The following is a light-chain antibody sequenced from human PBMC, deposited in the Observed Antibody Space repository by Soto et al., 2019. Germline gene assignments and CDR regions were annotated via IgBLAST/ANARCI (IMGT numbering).Light chain of an antibody. J-gene: IGKJ1*01. Sequence: DIQMTQSPSTLSASVGDRVTITCRASQSISSWLAWYQQKPGKAPKLLIYKGSSLKSGVPSRFSGSGSGTEFTLTISSLQPDDFATYYCQQYNSYSKTFGQGTKVEIK. CDR3: QQYNSYSKT. CDR1: QSISSW. CDR2: KGS. V-gene: IGKV1-5*03.